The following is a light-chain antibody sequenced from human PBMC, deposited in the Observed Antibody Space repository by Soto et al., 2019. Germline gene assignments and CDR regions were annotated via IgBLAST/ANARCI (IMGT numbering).Light chain of an antibody. CDR2: DAS. J-gene: IGKJ2*01. CDR1: ESISRY. CDR3: QQSFNAPRT. Sequence: DIQMTQSPSSLSASVGDRVTVTCRSSESISRYLNWYQQKPGKAPKLLIYDASTLQAGVPSRFSGTGSGTYLTLTISGLQSEDFATYYCQQSFNAPRTFGQGTKLEIQ. V-gene: IGKV1-39*01.